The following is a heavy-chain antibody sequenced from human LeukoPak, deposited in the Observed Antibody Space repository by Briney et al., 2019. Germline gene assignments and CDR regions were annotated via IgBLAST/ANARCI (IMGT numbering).Heavy chain of an antibody. D-gene: IGHD3-10*01. Sequence: GGSLRLSCAASGFTFSSYWMYWVRQAPGKGLMWVSRINSDGISTSYADSVKGRLTISRDNAKNTLYLQMNSLRAEDTAVYYCARDGRFGELYYYWGQGTLVTVSS. CDR1: GFTFSSYW. J-gene: IGHJ4*02. CDR2: INSDGIST. V-gene: IGHV3-74*01. CDR3: ARDGRFGELYYY.